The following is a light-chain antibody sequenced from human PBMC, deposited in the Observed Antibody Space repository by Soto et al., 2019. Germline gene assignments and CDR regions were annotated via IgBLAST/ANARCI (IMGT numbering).Light chain of an antibody. CDR3: QQRSNWPLT. CDR1: QSVSTY. Sequence: EIVLTQSPATLSLSPGERATLSCRASQSVSTYLAWYQQKPGQAPRLLIYDASSRATGIPARFSGSGSGTDFTLTISSLESEDFAVYYCQQRSNWPLTFSPGTKVDIK. CDR2: DAS. J-gene: IGKJ3*01. V-gene: IGKV3-11*01.